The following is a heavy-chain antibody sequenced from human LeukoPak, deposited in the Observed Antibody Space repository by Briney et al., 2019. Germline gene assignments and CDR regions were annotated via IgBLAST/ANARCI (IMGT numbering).Heavy chain of an antibody. CDR2: IYTGGST. V-gene: IGHV4-61*02. D-gene: IGHD6-6*01. CDR3: ARGIPYNTSWLNWFDP. Sequence: SETLSLTCTVSGGSINSGSYYWSWIRQPAGKGLEWVERIYTGGSTNYNPSLKSRVTISVDTSKTQFSLKLTSVTSADTAVYYCARGIPYNTSWLNWFDPWGRGTLVTVSS. CDR1: GGSINSGSYY. J-gene: IGHJ5*02.